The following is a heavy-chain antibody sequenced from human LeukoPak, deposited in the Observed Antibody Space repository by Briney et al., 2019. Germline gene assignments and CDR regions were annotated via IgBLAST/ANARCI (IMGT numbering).Heavy chain of an antibody. CDR1: GGSISSYY. J-gene: IGHJ3*02. CDR3: ARQRDDAFDI. CDR2: MYTSGST. V-gene: IGHV4-4*07. Sequence: SETLSLTCPVAGGSISSYYGSWIRQPAGKGLEWIGRMYTSGSTNYNPSLKSRVTMSVDTSKNQSSLKLSSVTDADMAVYYCARQRDDAFDIWGQGTMVTVSS.